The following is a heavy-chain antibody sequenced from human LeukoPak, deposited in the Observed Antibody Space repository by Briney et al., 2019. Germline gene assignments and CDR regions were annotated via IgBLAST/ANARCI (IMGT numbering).Heavy chain of an antibody. J-gene: IGHJ5*02. V-gene: IGHV3-11*01. D-gene: IGHD1-26*01. CDR3: ARAGAPTISRPSWFDL. Sequence: GGSLRLSCAASGFTFSAYYMSRIRQAPGKGLEWVSYISSSGSTIYYADSVKGRFTISRDNAKNSLYLQMNSLRAEDTAVYYCARAGAPTISRPSWFDLWGQGTLVTVSS. CDR1: GFTFSAYY. CDR2: ISSSGSTI.